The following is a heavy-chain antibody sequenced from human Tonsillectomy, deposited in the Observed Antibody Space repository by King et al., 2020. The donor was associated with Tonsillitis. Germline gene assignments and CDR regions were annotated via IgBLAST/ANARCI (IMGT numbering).Heavy chain of an antibody. CDR1: GGSFNSFA. CDR3: ARVLGARGAFDI. V-gene: IGHV1-69*01. D-gene: IGHD1-26*01. Sequence: QLVQSGAEVKKPGSSVKVSCKASGGSFNSFAISWVRQAPGQGLEWMGGIIPIFGSTYHAQKFQGRVTIIADESTTTVYMELSNLRSEDTAVYYCARVLGARGAFDIWGQGTMVSVSS. CDR2: IIPIFGST. J-gene: IGHJ3*02.